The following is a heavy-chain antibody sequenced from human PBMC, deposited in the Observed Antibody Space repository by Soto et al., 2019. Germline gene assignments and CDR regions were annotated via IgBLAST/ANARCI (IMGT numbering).Heavy chain of an antibody. Sequence: SVKVSCKASGGTFSSYAISWVRQAPGQGLEWMGGIIPIFGTANYAQKFQGRVTITADESTSTAYMELSSLRSEDTAVYYCARGTRPSNYDILSSPYYYGMDVWGQGTTVTVS. CDR1: GGTFSSYA. CDR3: ARGTRPSNYDILSSPYYYGMDV. CDR2: IIPIFGTA. D-gene: IGHD3-9*01. J-gene: IGHJ6*02. V-gene: IGHV1-69*13.